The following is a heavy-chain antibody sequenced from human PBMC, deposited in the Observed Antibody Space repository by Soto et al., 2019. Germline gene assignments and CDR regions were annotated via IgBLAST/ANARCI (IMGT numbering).Heavy chain of an antibody. CDR3: GSHHDGDYDMYYFDY. CDR2: IIPIFGTA. Sequence: QVQLVQSGAEVKKPGSSVKVSCKASGGTFSSYAISWVRQAPGQGLEWMGGIIPIFGTANYAQKFQGRVTIPADESTSTAYMELSSLISEDTAVYYCGSHHDGDYDMYYFDYWGQGTLVTVSS. CDR1: GGTFSSYA. J-gene: IGHJ4*02. V-gene: IGHV1-69*01. D-gene: IGHD4-17*01.